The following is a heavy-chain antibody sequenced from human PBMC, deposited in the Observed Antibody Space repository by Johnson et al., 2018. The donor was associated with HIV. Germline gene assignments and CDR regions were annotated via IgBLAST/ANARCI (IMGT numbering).Heavy chain of an antibody. CDR2: ISSSGSNI. Sequence: QVQLVESGGGLVKPGGSLRLSCAASGFNFSDYYMSWIRQAPGKGLEWVSYISSSGSNIYKADSVKGRFTISRDNAKNSLFLQMNSLRAEDTAVYYCARVGANFDAFDIWGQGTMVTVSS. J-gene: IGHJ3*02. D-gene: IGHD4/OR15-4a*01. CDR3: ARVGANFDAFDI. CDR1: GFNFSDYY. V-gene: IGHV3-11*04.